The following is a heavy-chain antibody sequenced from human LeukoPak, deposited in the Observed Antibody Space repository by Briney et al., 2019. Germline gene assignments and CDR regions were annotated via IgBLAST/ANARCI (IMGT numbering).Heavy chain of an antibody. J-gene: IGHJ4*02. CDR2: IYYSGNT. V-gene: IGHV4-59*01. CDR1: GDSISTYY. Sequence: SETLSLTCTVSGDSISTYYWSWLRQPPGKKLEWIGYIYYSGNTNYNPSLKSRLTMSIVTSKIQFSLRLSSVTAADTAVYYCARVGDGCFDYWGQGTLVTVSS. CDR3: ARVGDGCFDY. D-gene: IGHD5-24*01.